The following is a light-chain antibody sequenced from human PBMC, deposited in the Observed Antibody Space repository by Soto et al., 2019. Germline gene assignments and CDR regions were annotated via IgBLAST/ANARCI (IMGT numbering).Light chain of an antibody. CDR1: QSVTSNY. V-gene: IGKV3-20*01. CDR2: GAS. J-gene: IGKJ3*01. Sequence: EVMLTQSPGTLSLYPGERATLSCRASQSVTSNYLAWYQQKPGQAPRLLIYGASSRATGIPDRFSGSGSGTDFTLTISRLEPEDFAVYYCQQYGGSPFTFGPGTKVDIK. CDR3: QQYGGSPFT.